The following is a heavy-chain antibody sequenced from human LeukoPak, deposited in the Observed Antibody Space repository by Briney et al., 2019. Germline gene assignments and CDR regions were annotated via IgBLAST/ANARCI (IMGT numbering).Heavy chain of an antibody. D-gene: IGHD6-6*01. V-gene: IGHV3-23*01. CDR3: ARVRSIAAPFSVYYYYYMDV. CDR1: GFTFSSYA. J-gene: IGHJ6*03. CDR2: ISGSGGST. Sequence: PGGSLRLSCAASGFTFSSYAMSWVRQAPGKGLEWVSAISGSGGSTYYADSVKGRFTISRDNSKNSLYLQMNSLRAEDTAVYYCARVRSIAAPFSVYYYYYMDVWGRGTTVTVSS.